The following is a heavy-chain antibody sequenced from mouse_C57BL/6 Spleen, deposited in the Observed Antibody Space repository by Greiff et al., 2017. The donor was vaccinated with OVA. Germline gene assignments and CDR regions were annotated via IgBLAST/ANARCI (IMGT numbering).Heavy chain of an antibody. CDR1: GYSITSGYY. J-gene: IGHJ2*01. Sequence: EVHLVESGPGLVKPSQSLSLTCSVTGYSITSGYYWNWIRQFPGNKLEWMGYISYDGSNNYNPSLKNRISITRDTSKNQFFLKLNSVTTEDTATYYCARDVYYGSFDYWGQGTTLTVSS. CDR2: ISYDGSN. D-gene: IGHD1-1*01. V-gene: IGHV3-6*01. CDR3: ARDVYYGSFDY.